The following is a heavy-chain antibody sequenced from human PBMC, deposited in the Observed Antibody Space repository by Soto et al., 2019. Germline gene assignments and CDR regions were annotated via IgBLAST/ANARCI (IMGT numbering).Heavy chain of an antibody. Sequence: GSVKVSCKASGYTFTGYYMHWVRQAPGQGLEWMGWINPNSGGTNYAQKFQGWVTMTRDTSISTAYMELSRLRSDDTAVYYCAIAVAGTALDYWGQGTLVIVSP. CDR3: AIAVAGTALDY. D-gene: IGHD6-19*01. J-gene: IGHJ4*02. CDR2: INPNSGGT. V-gene: IGHV1-2*04. CDR1: GYTFTGYY.